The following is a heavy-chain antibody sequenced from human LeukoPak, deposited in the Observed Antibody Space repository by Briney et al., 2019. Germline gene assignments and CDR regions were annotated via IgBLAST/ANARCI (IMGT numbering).Heavy chain of an antibody. D-gene: IGHD6-13*01. J-gene: IGHJ6*02. V-gene: IGHV3-30*18. CDR3: AKTPDSSSWYSGYYYYGMDV. CDR1: GFIFSSYG. CDR2: ISYDGSNK. Sequence: GGSLRLSCAASGFIFSSYGMHRVRQAPGKGLEWVAVISYDGSNKYYADSVKGRFTISRDNSKNTLYLQMNSLRAEDTAVYYCAKTPDSSSWYSGYYYYGMDVWGQGTTVTVSS.